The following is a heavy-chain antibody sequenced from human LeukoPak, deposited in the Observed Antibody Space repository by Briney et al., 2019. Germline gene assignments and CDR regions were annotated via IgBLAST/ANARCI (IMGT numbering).Heavy chain of an antibody. J-gene: IGHJ6*03. D-gene: IGHD6-19*01. CDR1: GGSISSSSYY. CDR2: IYYSGST. CDR3: ARLNSGWDNYYYYYMDV. V-gene: IGHV4-39*07. Sequence: SETLSLTCTVSGGSISSSSYYWGWIRQPPGKGLEWIGSIYYSGSTYYNPSLKSRVTISVDTSKNQFSLKLSSVTAADTAVYYCARLNSGWDNYYYYYMDVWGKGTTVTISS.